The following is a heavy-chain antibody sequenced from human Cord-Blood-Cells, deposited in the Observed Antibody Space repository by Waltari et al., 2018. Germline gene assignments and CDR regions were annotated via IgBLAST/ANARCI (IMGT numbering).Heavy chain of an antibody. V-gene: IGHV4-34*01. CDR3: ERGCSGGSCYSAFDI. J-gene: IGHJ3*02. D-gene: IGHD2-15*01. CDR2: INHSGST. CDR1: GGSFRGYS. Sequence: QVQLQQWGAGLLKPSETLSLTCAVYGGSFRGYSWSWIRQPPGKGLEWIGEINHSGSTNYNPSLKSRVTISVDTSKNQFSLKLSSVTAADTAVYYCERGCSGGSCYSAFDIWGQGTMVTVSS.